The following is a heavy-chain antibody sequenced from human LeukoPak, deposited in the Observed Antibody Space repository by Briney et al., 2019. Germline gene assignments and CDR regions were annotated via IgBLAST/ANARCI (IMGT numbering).Heavy chain of an antibody. D-gene: IGHD2-15*01. CDR1: GYTFTSLD. CDR3: ARVDGSPDY. CDR2: INPNSGNR. Sequence: ASVKVSCKASGYTFTSLDINWVRQATGQGLEWMGWINPNSGNRGYAQQFQGRVTITRDTSISTAYMELTSLRSEDTAVYYCARVDGSPDYWGQGTLVTVSP. V-gene: IGHV1-8*02. J-gene: IGHJ4*02.